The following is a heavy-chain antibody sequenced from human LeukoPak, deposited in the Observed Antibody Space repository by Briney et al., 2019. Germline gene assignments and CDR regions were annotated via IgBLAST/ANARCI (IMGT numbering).Heavy chain of an antibody. V-gene: IGHV3-7*01. CDR2: INQDGRET. Sequence: GGSLRLSCAASGFTFSSYSMNWVRQAPGKALEWVANINQDGRETYYEDSVKGRFITFRDNAKSSLYLQMNSLRVEDTAVYYCTRDGGYGCSPMACYFRFDPWGQGTLVTVSS. D-gene: IGHD2-21*02. CDR1: GFTFSSYS. J-gene: IGHJ5*02. CDR3: TRDGGYGCSPMACYFRFDP.